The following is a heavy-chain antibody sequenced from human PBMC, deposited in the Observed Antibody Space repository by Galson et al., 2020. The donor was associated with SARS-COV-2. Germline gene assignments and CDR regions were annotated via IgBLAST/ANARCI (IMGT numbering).Heavy chain of an antibody. J-gene: IGHJ6*02. V-gene: IGHV3-21*06. D-gene: IGHD2-15*01. CDR1: GFSFSTYA. Sequence: GGSLRLSCATSGFSFSTYAMNWVRQAPGKGLEWVSSISSTSKYIYYADSVKGRFTISRDNAKNSLSLQMNSLRAEDSAVYYCARDGAGSRGRDYYYGMDVWGQGTTVTVSS. CDR2: ISSTSKYI. CDR3: ARDGAGSRGRDYYYGMDV.